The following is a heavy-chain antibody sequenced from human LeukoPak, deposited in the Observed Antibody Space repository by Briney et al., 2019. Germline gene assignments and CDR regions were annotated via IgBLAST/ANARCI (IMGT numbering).Heavy chain of an antibody. CDR1: GYSFTNYW. V-gene: IGHV5-51*01. Sequence: PGESLKISCKGSGYSFTNYWIVWVRQMPGIGLEWMGIINPGDPDTRYSPSFQGQVTISADKSINTAYLQWSSLKASDTAMYYCARLFCSTASCLKYYNGMDVWGQGTTVTVSS. J-gene: IGHJ6*02. CDR3: ARLFCSTASCLKYYNGMDV. CDR2: INPGDPDT. D-gene: IGHD2-2*01.